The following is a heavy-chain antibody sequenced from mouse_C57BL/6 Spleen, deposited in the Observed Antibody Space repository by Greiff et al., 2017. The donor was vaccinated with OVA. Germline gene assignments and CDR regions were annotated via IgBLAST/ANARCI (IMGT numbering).Heavy chain of an antibody. J-gene: IGHJ2*01. CDR1: GYTFTSYW. CDR2: IDPSDSYT. V-gene: IGHV1-69*01. D-gene: IGHD2-2*01. Sequence: QVQLKQPGAELVMPGASVKLSCKASGYTFTSYWMHWVKQRPGQGLEWIGEIDPSDSYTNYNQKFKGKSTLTVDKSSSTAYMQLSSLTSEDSAVYYCARGGLRRGYFDYWGQGTTLTVSS. CDR3: ARGGLRRGYFDY.